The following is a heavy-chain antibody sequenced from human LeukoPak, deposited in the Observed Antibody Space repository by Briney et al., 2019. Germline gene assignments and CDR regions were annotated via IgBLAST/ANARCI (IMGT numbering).Heavy chain of an antibody. CDR3: ARHSTWSGPGP. D-gene: IGHD3-3*01. V-gene: IGHV4-38-2*01. CDR2: IYHSGST. Sequence: SETLSLTCAVSGYSISSGYYWGWIRPPPGKGLEWIGSIYHSGSTYYNPSLKSRVTIPVDTSKNQFSLKLSSVTAADTDGYYCARHSTWSGPGPWGQGTLVTVSS. J-gene: IGHJ5*02. CDR1: GYSISSGYY.